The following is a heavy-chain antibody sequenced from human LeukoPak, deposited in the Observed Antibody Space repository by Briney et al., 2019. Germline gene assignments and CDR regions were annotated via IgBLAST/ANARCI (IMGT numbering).Heavy chain of an antibody. CDR2: IIPIFGTA. V-gene: IGHV1-69*13. D-gene: IGHD3-10*01. Sequence: SVKVSCKASGYTFTSYYMHWVRQAPGQGLEWMGGIIPIFGTANYAQKFQGRVTITADESTSTAYMELSSLRSEDTAVYYCARDHRNLLWFGELGYWFDPWGQGTLVTVSS. CDR3: ARDHRNLLWFGELGYWFDP. J-gene: IGHJ5*02. CDR1: GYTFTSYY.